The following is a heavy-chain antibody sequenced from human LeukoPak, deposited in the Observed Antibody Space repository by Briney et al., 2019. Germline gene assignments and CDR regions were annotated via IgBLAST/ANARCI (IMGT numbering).Heavy chain of an antibody. J-gene: IGHJ4*02. CDR1: GFTFSSYA. Sequence: GGSLRLSCAASGFTFSSYAMHWVRQAPGKGLEWVAVISYDGNNKYYADSVKGRFTISRDNSKNTLYLQMNSLRAEDTAVYYCARVYSSGWYALYWGQGTLVTVSS. D-gene: IGHD6-19*01. CDR3: ARVYSSGWYALY. CDR2: ISYDGNNK. V-gene: IGHV3-30*04.